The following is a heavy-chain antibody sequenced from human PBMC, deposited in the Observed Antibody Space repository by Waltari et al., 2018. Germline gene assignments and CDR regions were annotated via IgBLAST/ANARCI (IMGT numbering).Heavy chain of an antibody. CDR3: VRIRLGPTTRIFDS. D-gene: IGHD1-26*01. V-gene: IGHV3-72*01. CDR1: GFTFRDHY. J-gene: IGHJ4*02. CDR2: IRNKANFYST. Sequence: EVQLVESGGGLVQPGGSLRLSCAASGFTFRDHYLDRVRQAPGKGLEWVERIRNKANFYSTEYVPSVKGRFTISRDDSKSSLYLQMNSLKSEDTAVYYCVRIRLGPTTRIFDSWGQGTLVTVSS.